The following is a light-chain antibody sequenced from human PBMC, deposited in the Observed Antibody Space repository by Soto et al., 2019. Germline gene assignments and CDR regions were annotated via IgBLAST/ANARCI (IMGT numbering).Light chain of an antibody. CDR1: NIESKS. CDR3: QVWDNSDHVV. Sequence: SYELTQPPSVSVAPGETARITCGGNNIESKSVHWYQQKPGQAPVVVIYYDSDRPSGIPERFSGSNSGNTATLTISRVEAGDEADYYCQVWDNSDHVVFGGGTKLTVL. CDR2: YDS. J-gene: IGLJ2*01. V-gene: IGLV3-21*04.